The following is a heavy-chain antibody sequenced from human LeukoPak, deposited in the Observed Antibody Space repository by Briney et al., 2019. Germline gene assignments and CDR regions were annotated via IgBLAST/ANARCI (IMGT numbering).Heavy chain of an antibody. Sequence: ASVKVSCKASGGTFSSYAISWVRQAPGQGLEWMGGIIPIFGTANYAQKVQGRVTITADESTSTAHMELSSLRSEDTAVYYCARVLVYYSSSPYFDYWGQGTLVTVSS. CDR3: ARVLVYYSSSPYFDY. J-gene: IGHJ4*02. D-gene: IGHD6-6*01. V-gene: IGHV1-69*13. CDR2: IIPIFGTA. CDR1: GGTFSSYA.